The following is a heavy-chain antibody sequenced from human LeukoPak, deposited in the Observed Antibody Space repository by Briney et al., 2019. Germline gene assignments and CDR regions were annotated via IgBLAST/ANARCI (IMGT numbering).Heavy chain of an antibody. Sequence: SETLSLTCTVSGGSISSYYWSWIRQPPGKGLEWIGYIYYSGSTNYNPSLKSRVTISVDTSKNQFSLKLSSVTAADTAVYYCARYGMDVWGQGTTVTVSS. J-gene: IGHJ6*02. CDR1: GGSISSYY. V-gene: IGHV4-59*08. CDR3: ARYGMDV. CDR2: IYYSGST.